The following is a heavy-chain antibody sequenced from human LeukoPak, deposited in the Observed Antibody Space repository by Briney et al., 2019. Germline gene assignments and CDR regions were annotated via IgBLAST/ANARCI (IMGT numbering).Heavy chain of an antibody. D-gene: IGHD3-22*01. CDR3: ARTYYYDSSGYFLSGAFDI. Sequence: SGGSLRLSCAASGFTFSSYTMSWVRQAPGKGLEWVSYISSSSSTIYYADSVKGRFTISRDNAKNSLYLKMNSLRAEDTAVYYCARTYYYDSSGYFLSGAFDIWGQGTMVTVSS. V-gene: IGHV3-48*04. CDR2: ISSSSSTI. J-gene: IGHJ3*02. CDR1: GFTFSSYT.